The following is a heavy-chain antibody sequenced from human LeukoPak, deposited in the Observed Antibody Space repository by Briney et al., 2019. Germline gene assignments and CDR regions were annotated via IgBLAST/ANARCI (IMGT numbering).Heavy chain of an antibody. CDR1: GGSFSSGAYY. V-gene: IGHV4-61*08. D-gene: IGHD1-26*01. J-gene: IGHJ3*02. CDR3: ARDQNRYGSPDAFDI. CDR2: IYYSGST. Sequence: PSETLSLTCTVSGGSFSSGAYYWTWIRQPPGKGLEWIGYIYYSGSTNYNPSLKSRVTISVDTSKNQFSLKLSSVTAAETAVYYCARDQNRYGSPDAFDIWGQGTMVTVSS.